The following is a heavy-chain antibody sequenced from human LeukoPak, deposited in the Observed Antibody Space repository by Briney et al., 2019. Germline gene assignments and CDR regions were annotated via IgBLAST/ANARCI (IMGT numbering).Heavy chain of an antibody. CDR2: INPNSGGT. V-gene: IGHV1-2*02. J-gene: IGHJ5*02. CDR3: ARDLGTSGVSLVRGNWFDP. CDR1: GYTFTGYY. D-gene: IGHD2-8*01. Sequence: ASVKVSCKASGYTFTGYYMHWVRQAPGQGLEWMGWINPNSGGTNYAQKFQGRVTMTRDTSISTAYMELSRLRSDDTAVYYCARDLGTSGVSLVRGNWFDPWGQGTLVTVSS.